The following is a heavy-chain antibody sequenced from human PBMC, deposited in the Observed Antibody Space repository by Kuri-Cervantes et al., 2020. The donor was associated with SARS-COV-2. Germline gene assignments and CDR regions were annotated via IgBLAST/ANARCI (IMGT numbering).Heavy chain of an antibody. CDR3: ARGGGNFLTSDWYFDL. CDR2: IKYSGST. J-gene: IGHJ2*01. V-gene: IGHV4-39*07. Sequence: SETLSLTCTVSGASIGSTDSYWGWIRQPPGKAKEWIGSIKYSGSTFYNPSLKSRVTFSVDTSKNQFSLKLSSVTAADTAVYYCARGGGNFLTSDWYFDLWGRGTLVTVSS. CDR1: GASIGSTDSY. D-gene: IGHD4-23*01.